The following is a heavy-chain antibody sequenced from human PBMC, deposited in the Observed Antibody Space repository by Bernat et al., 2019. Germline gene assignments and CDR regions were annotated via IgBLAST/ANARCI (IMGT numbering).Heavy chain of an antibody. J-gene: IGHJ4*02. CDR2: IDWDDDK. CDR1: GFSVSTTGMC. V-gene: IGHV2-70*15. D-gene: IGHD3-16*01. CDR3: VRTLTTETWGDY. Sequence: QVTLRESGPALLKPTQTLTLTCSLPGFSVSTTGMCVSWIRQPPGKALEWLARIDWDDDKYYSTSLKTRLTITKDTSTNQVVLTMTNIEPVDIATYYCVRTLTTETWGDYWGQGTLVTVSS.